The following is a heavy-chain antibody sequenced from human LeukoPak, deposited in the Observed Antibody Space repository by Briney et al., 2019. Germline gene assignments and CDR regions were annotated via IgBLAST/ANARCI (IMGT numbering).Heavy chain of an antibody. J-gene: IGHJ3*02. D-gene: IGHD5-18*01. CDR1: GFTFDDYA. CDR3: AKDMALRGYSYGYDAFDI. Sequence: GGSLRLSCAASGFTFDDYAMHWVRQAPGKGLEWVSGISWNSGSIGYADSVKGRFTISRDNAKNSLYLQMNSLRAEDTALYYCAKDMALRGYSYGYDAFDIWGQGTMVTVSS. V-gene: IGHV3-9*01. CDR2: ISWNSGSI.